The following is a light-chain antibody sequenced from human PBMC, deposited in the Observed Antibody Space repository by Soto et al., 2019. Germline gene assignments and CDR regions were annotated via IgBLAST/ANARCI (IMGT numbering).Light chain of an antibody. V-gene: IGKV3-15*01. Sequence: IVMTQSPATLSMSPGDRATLSGRASQSLATNMAWYQQKPGQAHRLLIYGASIRATGVPARFTGCGSGTEFTLTINSLQSEDFAVYYCHHYNSGLLTFGRGTRVEV. CDR1: QSLATN. CDR3: HHYNSGLLT. J-gene: IGKJ1*01. CDR2: GAS.